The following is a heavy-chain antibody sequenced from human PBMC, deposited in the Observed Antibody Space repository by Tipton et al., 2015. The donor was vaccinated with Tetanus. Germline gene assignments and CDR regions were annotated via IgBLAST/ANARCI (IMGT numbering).Heavy chain of an antibody. CDR2: IGSAGDT. CDR3: ARVRAGPDQGYYYDS. CDR1: GFTFRVHD. V-gene: IGHV3-13*01. J-gene: IGHJ4*02. Sequence: SLRLSCTTSGFTFRVHDMHWVRRVTGKGLEWVSSIGSAGDTYYSGSVKGRFTISREAGKNSLYLQMSDLRAGDTAVYYCARVRAGPDQGYYYDSWGQGTPVTVSS. D-gene: IGHD2-2*01.